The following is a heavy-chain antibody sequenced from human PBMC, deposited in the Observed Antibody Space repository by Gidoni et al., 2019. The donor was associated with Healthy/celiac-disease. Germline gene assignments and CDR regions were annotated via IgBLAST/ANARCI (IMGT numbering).Heavy chain of an antibody. CDR3: ARGDDSSGPYSLSNY. D-gene: IGHD3-22*01. V-gene: IGHV3-33*01. J-gene: IGHJ4*02. CDR2: IWYDGSNK. CDR1: GFTFSSYG. Sequence: QVQLVESGGGVVQPGRSLRLSCAASGFTFSSYGMHWVRQAPGKGLEWVAVIWYDGSNKYYADSVKGRFTISRDNSKNTLYLQMNSLRAEDTAVYYCARGDDSSGPYSLSNYWGQGTLVTVSS.